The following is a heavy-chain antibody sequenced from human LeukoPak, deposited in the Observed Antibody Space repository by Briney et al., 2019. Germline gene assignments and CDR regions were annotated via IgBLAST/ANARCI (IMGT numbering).Heavy chain of an antibody. J-gene: IGHJ4*02. CDR3: ARDRYFEWLLDY. D-gene: IGHD3-9*01. CDR1: GYTFSSYS. V-gene: IGHV3-21*01. CDR2: ISSSSSYI. Sequence: GGSLRLSCAASGYTFSSYSMNWVRQAPGKGLEWVSSISSSSSYIYYADSVKGRFTISRDNAKNSLYLQMNSLRAEDTAVYYCARDRYFEWLLDYWGQGTLVTVSS.